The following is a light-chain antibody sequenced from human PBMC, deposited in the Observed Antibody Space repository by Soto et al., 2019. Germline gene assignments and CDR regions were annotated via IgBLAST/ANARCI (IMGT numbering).Light chain of an antibody. Sequence: QAVVTQPPSVSGAPGQRVTISCTGSRSNIGAGYDVHWYQQLPGIAPKLLIYDNNNRPSGVPDRVSGSKSGTSASLAITGLQAEDEADYYCQSYDGSLSGFVFGTGTKLTVL. CDR2: DNN. CDR3: QSYDGSLSGFV. J-gene: IGLJ1*01. V-gene: IGLV1-40*01. CDR1: RSNIGAGYD.